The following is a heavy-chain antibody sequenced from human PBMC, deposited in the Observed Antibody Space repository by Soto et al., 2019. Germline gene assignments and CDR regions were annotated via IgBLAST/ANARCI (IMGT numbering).Heavy chain of an antibody. CDR1: GGSISSYY. D-gene: IGHD2-15*01. J-gene: IGHJ6*02. CDR3: ARDPIAYCSGGSCYGLYGMDV. CDR2: LYYSGNT. Sequence: PSETLSLTCAVSGGSISSYYWSWIRQPPGKGLEWIGYLYYSGNTNYNPSLKSRVTISVDTSKNQFSLKLSSVTAADTAVYYCARDPIAYCSGGSCYGLYGMDVWGQGTTVTVSS. V-gene: IGHV4-59*12.